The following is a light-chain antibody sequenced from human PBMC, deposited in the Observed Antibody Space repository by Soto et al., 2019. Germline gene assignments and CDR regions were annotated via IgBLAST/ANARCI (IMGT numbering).Light chain of an antibody. J-gene: IGLJ1*01. CDR1: NSAVGSYRF. Sequence: QSVLTQPASVSGSPGQSITISCTGSNSAVGSYRFVSWYQHHPGKVPKLIIYEGGKRPSGVSNRFSGSEPGNTASLTISGLQAEDEADYYCGSSAPSRTFVFGTGTKVTVL. V-gene: IGLV2-23*01. CDR3: GSSAPSRTFV. CDR2: EGG.